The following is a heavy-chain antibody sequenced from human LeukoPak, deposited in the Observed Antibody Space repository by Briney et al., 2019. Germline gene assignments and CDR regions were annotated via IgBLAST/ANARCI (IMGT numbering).Heavy chain of an antibody. CDR3: ASGYDLPY. CDR2: ISRSGSTI. D-gene: IGHD5-12*01. Sequence: GGSLRLSCAASTFTFSSYEMNWVRQAPGKGLEWISYISRSGSTIYYADSVKGRFTIPRDNAKNSLYLRMNSLRAEDTAVYYCASGYDLPYWGQGTLVTVSS. J-gene: IGHJ4*02. V-gene: IGHV3-48*03. CDR1: TFTFSSYE.